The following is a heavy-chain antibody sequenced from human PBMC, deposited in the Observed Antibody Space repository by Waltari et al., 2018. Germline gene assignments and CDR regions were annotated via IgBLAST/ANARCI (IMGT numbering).Heavy chain of an antibody. Sequence: QITLKESGPTLVKPTQTLTLTCTFSGFSLSTSGVGVDWIRQPPGKALEWLALIYWNDDKRYSPSLKSRLTITKDTSKNQVVLTMTNMDPVDTATYYCAHRPGIGVPAATHYFDYWGQGTLVTVSS. CDR3: AHRPGIGVPAATHYFDY. V-gene: IGHV2-5*01. J-gene: IGHJ4*02. CDR1: GFSLSTSGVG. CDR2: IYWNDDK. D-gene: IGHD2-2*01.